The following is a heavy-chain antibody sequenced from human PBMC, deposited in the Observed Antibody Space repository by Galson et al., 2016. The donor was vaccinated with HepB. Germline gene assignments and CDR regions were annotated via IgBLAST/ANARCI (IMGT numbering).Heavy chain of an antibody. J-gene: IGHJ4*02. Sequence: LRLSCAVSGFSVSSTYMSWVRQAPGKGLEWIGEINHGRSTNYSPSLKSRVSISVDTSNNQFSLKLSSVTAADTAMYYCARGRGNVVILVEDFYFDNWGQGTLVTVSS. D-gene: IGHD2-2*01. V-gene: IGHV4-34*01. CDR2: INHGRST. CDR3: ARGRGNVVILVEDFYFDN. CDR1: GFSVSSTY.